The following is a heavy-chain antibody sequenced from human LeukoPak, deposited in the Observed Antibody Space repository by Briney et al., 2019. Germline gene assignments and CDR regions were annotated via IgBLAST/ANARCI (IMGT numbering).Heavy chain of an antibody. V-gene: IGHV3-23*01. CDR3: AKGRGAINDAFDM. J-gene: IGHJ3*02. D-gene: IGHD5-24*01. Sequence: GGSLRLSCAAAGLSFSSFAMSWVRQAPGKGLEWVSGISTSGGSTYYADSVKGRFTISRDNSKNTLYVQMSSLRAEDTAVYYCAKGRGAINDAFDMWGQGTMVTVSA. CDR1: GLSFSSFA. CDR2: ISTSGGST.